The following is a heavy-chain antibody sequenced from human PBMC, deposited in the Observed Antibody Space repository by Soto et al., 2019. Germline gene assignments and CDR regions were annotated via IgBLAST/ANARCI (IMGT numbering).Heavy chain of an antibody. CDR1: GGSISSGGYY. J-gene: IGHJ4*02. CDR2: IYYSGST. CDR3: ARATVVTLYYDY. Sequence: SETLSLTCTVSGGSISSGGYYWSWIRQHPGKGLEWIGYIYYSGSTYYNPSLKSRVTISVDTSKNQFSLKLSSVTAADTAVYYCARATVVTLYYDYWGQGTLVTVS. V-gene: IGHV4-31*03. D-gene: IGHD2-21*02.